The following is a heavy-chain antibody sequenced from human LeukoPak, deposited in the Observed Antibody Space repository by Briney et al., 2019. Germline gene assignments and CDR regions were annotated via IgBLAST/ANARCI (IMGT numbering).Heavy chain of an antibody. V-gene: IGHV3-21*06. CDR2: ISSNGRYI. Sequence: GGSLRLSCVASGFTFSTYSMSWVRQAPGKGLEWVSSISSNGRYIYYADSLKGRSTISRDNATNSVYLQLNRLRDDDTAVYYCARDTRGVARQDSMDVWGKGTTVIVSS. D-gene: IGHD2-15*01. J-gene: IGHJ6*03. CDR3: ARDTRGVARQDSMDV. CDR1: GFTFSTYS.